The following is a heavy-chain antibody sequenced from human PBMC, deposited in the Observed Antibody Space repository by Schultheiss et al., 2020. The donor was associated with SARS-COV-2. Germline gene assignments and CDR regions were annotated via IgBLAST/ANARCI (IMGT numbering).Heavy chain of an antibody. J-gene: IGHJ4*02. D-gene: IGHD5-24*01. CDR1: GGSFSGYY. Sequence: SQTLSLTCAVSGGSFSGYYWSWIRQPPGKGLEWIGYIYYSGSTYYNPSLKSRVTISVDTSKNQFSLKLSSVTAADTAVYYCARDATLPGPNYFDYWGQGTLVTVSS. CDR2: IYYSGST. CDR3: ARDATLPGPNYFDY. V-gene: IGHV4-59*12.